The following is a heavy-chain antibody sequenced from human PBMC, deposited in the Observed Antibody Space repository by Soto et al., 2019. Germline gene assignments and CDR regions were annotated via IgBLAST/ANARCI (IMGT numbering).Heavy chain of an antibody. D-gene: IGHD2-15*01. J-gene: IGHJ4*02. CDR1: PFTFRSYS. CDR2: ISYDGSKE. Sequence: GGSLRLSCAASPFTFRSYSMHWVRQAPGKGLEWVTSISYDGSKESYADSVKGRFAVSRDNSKNTLYLQMNSLRPEDTAVYYCARYCNGGACYSASHDYWGQGTQVTVSS. V-gene: IGHV3-30*09. CDR3: ARYCNGGACYSASHDY.